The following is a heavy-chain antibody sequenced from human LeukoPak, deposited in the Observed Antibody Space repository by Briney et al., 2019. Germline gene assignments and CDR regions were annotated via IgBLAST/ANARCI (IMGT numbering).Heavy chain of an antibody. CDR1: GFIFSSYA. D-gene: IGHD1-26*01. J-gene: IGHJ4*02. CDR3: ARKSSISTSHPEDC. V-gene: IGHV3-23*01. Sequence: GGSLRLSCAASGFIFSSYAMTWVRQAPGKGLQWVSSITNLGVGSYYADSVKGRFTIYRDNSKNTLYLQMNSLRVEDTAVYYCARKSSISTSHPEDCWGQGTLVTVSS. CDR2: ITNLGVGS.